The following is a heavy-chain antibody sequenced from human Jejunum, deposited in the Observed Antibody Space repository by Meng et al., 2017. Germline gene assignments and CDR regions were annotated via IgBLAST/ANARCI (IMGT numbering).Heavy chain of an antibody. D-gene: IGHD3-22*01. J-gene: IGHJ5*02. CDR2: TYYRSKWYS. CDR3: ARDESRLLRS. V-gene: IGHV6-1*01. CDR1: GDSVSSNSAA. Sequence: VQLQRSGPGLVKPSQPLPLTCAISGDSVSSNSAAWNWIRQSPSRGLEWLGRTYYRSKWYSDYAVSVKSRITINTDTSKNQLSLQLNSVTPEDTAVYYCARDESRLLRSWGQGTLVTVSS.